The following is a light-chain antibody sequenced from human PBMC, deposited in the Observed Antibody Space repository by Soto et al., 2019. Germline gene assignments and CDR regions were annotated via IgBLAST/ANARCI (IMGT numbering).Light chain of an antibody. CDR1: QSVSSN. CDR3: QQYNNWPRT. Sequence: EIVMTQSPATLSVSPGERATLSCSASQSVSSNLAWYQQKPGQAPRLLIYGASTRATGIPARFSGSESGTAFTLTISSLQSEDFAVYYCQQYNNWPRTFGQGTKVEIK. CDR2: GAS. V-gene: IGKV3-15*01. J-gene: IGKJ1*01.